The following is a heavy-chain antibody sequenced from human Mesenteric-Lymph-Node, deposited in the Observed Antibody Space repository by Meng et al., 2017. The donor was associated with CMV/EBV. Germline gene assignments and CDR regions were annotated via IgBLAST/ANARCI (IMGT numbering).Heavy chain of an antibody. CDR2: INHSGVP. CDR1: GGSFSGYY. CDR3: ARRSDIQVNHY. V-gene: IGHV4-34*01. D-gene: IGHD5-12*01. Sequence: QVQLQQWGAGLLKPSETLSLTCAVYGGSFSGYYWSWIRQPPGKGLEWIGEINHSGVPNYNPSLKSRVTISLDRSKNQFSLKLSSVTDEETAVYYCARRSDIQVNHYWAQGTLVTVSS. J-gene: IGHJ4*02.